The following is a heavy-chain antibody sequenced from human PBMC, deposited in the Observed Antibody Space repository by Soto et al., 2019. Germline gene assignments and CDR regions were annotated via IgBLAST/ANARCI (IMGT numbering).Heavy chain of an antibody. CDR2: IYPIGSP. CDR1: GRPVSSGGYY. D-gene: IGHD6-19*01. Sequence: QVQLQESGPGLVKPSQTLSLTCTVSGRPVSSGGYYWTWSRPFPGKGLEWIGYIYPIGSPSYNPSLKSRLSMSLDASKNQFSLKLTSVTAADTAIYYCVRDRALDSSGHWFDSWGQGTLVTVSS. CDR3: VRDRALDSSGHWFDS. V-gene: IGHV4-30-4*01. J-gene: IGHJ5*01.